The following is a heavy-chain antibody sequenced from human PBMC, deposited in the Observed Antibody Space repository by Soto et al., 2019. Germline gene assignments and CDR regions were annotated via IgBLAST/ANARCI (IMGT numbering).Heavy chain of an antibody. J-gene: IGHJ4*02. D-gene: IGHD6-19*01. CDR3: ARDRGSGWYNYFDY. V-gene: IGHV3-74*01. CDR1: GFIFSSNW. Sequence: QPGGSLRLSCAASGFIFSSNWMHWVRQAPGKGLVWVSRINLDGSTTNYADSVKGRFTIPRDNAKNTLYLQMNTLRAEDTAIYFCARDRGSGWYNYFDYWGQGTRVTVSS. CDR2: INLDGSTT.